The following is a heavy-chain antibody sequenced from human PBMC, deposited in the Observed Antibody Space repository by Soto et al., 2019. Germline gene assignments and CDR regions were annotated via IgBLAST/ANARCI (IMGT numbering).Heavy chain of an antibody. Sequence: EVQLVESGGGLVQPGGSLRLSCAASGFTFSNYWMSWVRQAPGKGLEWVANIKQDGSEKNYVDSVKGRFTISRDNAKTSLDLQMNRLRAEDTAVYYCASVAIWGQGTPVTVSS. D-gene: IGHD5-12*01. CDR1: GFTFSNYW. CDR3: ASVAI. CDR2: IKQDGSEK. V-gene: IGHV3-7*01. J-gene: IGHJ4*02.